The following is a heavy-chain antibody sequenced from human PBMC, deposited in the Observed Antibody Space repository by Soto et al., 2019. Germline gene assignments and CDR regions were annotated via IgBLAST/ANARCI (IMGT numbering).Heavy chain of an antibody. V-gene: IGHV4-30-4*01. J-gene: IGHJ5*02. D-gene: IGHD3-22*01. CDR3: SIGYANWFDP. CDR2: IYYSGST. CDR1: GGSISSGDYY. Sequence: QVQLQESGPGLVKPSQTLSLTCTVSGGSISSGDYYWSWIRQPPGKGLEWIGNIYYSGSTYYNPSFKVQVTISVNTHNNPCSLKLGSVIAADTAVYNCSIGYANWFDPWGQGTLVTVSS.